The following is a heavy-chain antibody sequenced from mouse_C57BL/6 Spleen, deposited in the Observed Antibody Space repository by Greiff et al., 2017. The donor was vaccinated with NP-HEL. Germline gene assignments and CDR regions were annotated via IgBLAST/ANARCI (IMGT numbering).Heavy chain of an antibody. Sequence: VQLQQSGAELVRPGTSVKVSCKASGYAFTNYLIEWVKQRPGQGLEWIGVINPGSGGTNYNEKFKGKATLTADKSSSTAYMQLSSLTSEDSAVYFCARSTTVVAPMDYWGQGTSVTVSS. D-gene: IGHD1-1*01. V-gene: IGHV1-54*01. CDR2: INPGSGGT. J-gene: IGHJ4*01. CDR1: GYAFTNYL. CDR3: ARSTTVVAPMDY.